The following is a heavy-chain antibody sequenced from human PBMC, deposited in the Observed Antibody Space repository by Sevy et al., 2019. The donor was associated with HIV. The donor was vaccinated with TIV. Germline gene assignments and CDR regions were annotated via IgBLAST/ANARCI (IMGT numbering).Heavy chain of an antibody. V-gene: IGHV3-7*01. D-gene: IGHD4-17*01. CDR2: IKPDGSDK. Sequence: QPGGSLRLACAASGFTFSKYWMSWVRQAPGKGLEWVANIKPDGSDKYYVGSLKGRFTIYRDNAKNSLYLEMNNLGAEETAVYYCARVIDYGELGNWFDPWGQGTLVTVSS. J-gene: IGHJ5*02. CDR1: GFTFSKYW. CDR3: ARVIDYGELGNWFDP.